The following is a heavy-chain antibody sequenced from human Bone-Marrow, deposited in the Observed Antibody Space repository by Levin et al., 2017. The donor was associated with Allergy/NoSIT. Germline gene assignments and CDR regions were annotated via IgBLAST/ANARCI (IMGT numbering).Heavy chain of an antibody. CDR2: ISGSGGST. CDR1: GFTFSSYA. CDR3: AKDRSWSSQWGGGSCYRHYYDDGMDV. V-gene: IGHV3-23*01. J-gene: IGHJ6*02. Sequence: GGSLRLSCAASGFTFSSYAMSWVRQAPGKGLEWVSAISGSGGSTYYADSVKGRFTISRDNSKNTLYLQMNSLRAEDTAVYYCAKDRSWSSQWGGGSCYRHYYDDGMDVWGQGTTVTVSS. D-gene: IGHD2-15*01.